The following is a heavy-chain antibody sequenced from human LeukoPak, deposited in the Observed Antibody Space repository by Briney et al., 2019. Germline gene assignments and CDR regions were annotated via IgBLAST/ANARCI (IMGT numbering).Heavy chain of an antibody. J-gene: IGHJ4*02. Sequence: PGGSLRLSCAASGFIFSNYEMNWVRQTPGKGLEWVSYISDHGKSRNYGDSVKGRFAISRDNAKNSLYLQMNSLRVEDTAVYFCARARIAAPLLDYWGQRSLVADSS. CDR2: ISDHGKSR. CDR3: ARARIAAPLLDY. CDR1: GFIFSNYE. V-gene: IGHV3-48*03. D-gene: IGHD6-13*01.